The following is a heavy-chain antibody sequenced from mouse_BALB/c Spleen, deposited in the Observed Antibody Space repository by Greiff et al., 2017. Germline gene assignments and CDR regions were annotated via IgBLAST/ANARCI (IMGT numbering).Heavy chain of an antibody. CDR2: INPSTGYT. CDR1: GYTFTSYW. CDR3: ARAPMGYFYWYFDV. V-gene: IGHV1-7*01. Sequence: VQLVESGAELAKPGASVKMSCKASGYTFTSYWMHWVKQRPGQGLEWIGYINPSTGYTEYNQKFKDKATLTADKSSSTAYMQLSSLTSEDSAVYYCARAPMGYFYWYFDVWGAGTTVTVSS. J-gene: IGHJ1*01. D-gene: IGHD2-3*01.